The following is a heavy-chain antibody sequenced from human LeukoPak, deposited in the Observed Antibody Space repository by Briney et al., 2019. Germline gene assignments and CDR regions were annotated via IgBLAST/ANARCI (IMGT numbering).Heavy chain of an antibody. CDR1: GDSVSSNSAA. V-gene: IGHV6-1*01. D-gene: IGHD7-27*01. Sequence: SQTLSLTCAISGDSVSSNSAAWGWIRQSPSRGLEWLGRTYYRSGWYNDYALSLKSRITISPDSSNNQVSLQLSSVTPEDTAVYYCSRELAWGPADYWGQGTLVTVSS. CDR2: TYYRSGWYN. J-gene: IGHJ4*02. CDR3: SRELAWGPADY.